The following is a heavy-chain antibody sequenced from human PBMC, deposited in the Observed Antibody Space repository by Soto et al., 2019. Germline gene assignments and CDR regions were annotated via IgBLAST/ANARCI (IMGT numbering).Heavy chain of an antibody. CDR3: ATGEQLGY. J-gene: IGHJ4*02. V-gene: IGHV3-23*01. Sequence: GGSLTLSCAASGFTFSTYAMSWVRQAPGKGLEWVSKIINSGGSTYYADSVKGRFTISRDNSKNTLYLQMNSLRAEDTAVYYCATGEQLGYWGQGTVVTVSS. D-gene: IGHD6-13*01. CDR1: GFTFSTYA. CDR2: IINSGGST.